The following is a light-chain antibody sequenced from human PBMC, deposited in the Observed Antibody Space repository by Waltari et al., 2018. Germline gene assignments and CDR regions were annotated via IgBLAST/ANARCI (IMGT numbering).Light chain of an antibody. Sequence: IQLTQSPASLSASVGDRVTITCRASQGISSHLAWFQQKPGKAPELLIYAASALQSAVPSRFSARGSGTNFTLTISSLQPEDFATYYCQQFIIYPITFGGGTKVEIK. CDR1: QGISSH. J-gene: IGKJ4*01. CDR2: AAS. V-gene: IGKV1-9*01. CDR3: QQFIIYPIT.